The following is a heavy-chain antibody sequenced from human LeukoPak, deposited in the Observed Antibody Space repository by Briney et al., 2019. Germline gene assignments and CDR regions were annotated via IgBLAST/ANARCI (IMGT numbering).Heavy chain of an antibody. CDR3: AKWTTYYYDSSGYVVEYFRH. CDR1: GFTFSSYA. Sequence: GGSLRLSCAASGFTFSSYAMSWVRQAPGKGLELVSAISGSGGSTYYADSVKGRFTISRDNSKNTLYLQMNSLRAEDTAVYYCAKWTTYYYDSSGYVVEYFRHWGQGTLVTVSS. D-gene: IGHD3-22*01. V-gene: IGHV3-23*01. CDR2: ISGSGGST. J-gene: IGHJ1*01.